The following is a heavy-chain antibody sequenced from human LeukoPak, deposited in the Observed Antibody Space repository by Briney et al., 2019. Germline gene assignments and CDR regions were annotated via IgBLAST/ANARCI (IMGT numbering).Heavy chain of an antibody. V-gene: IGHV5-51*01. J-gene: IGHJ5*02. CDR1: GYSFTTYW. D-gene: IGHD6-13*01. CDR2: IYPSDSNT. CDR3: ATRDAAGIANP. Sequence: GESLKISCKGSGYSFTTYWIGWVRQMPGKGLEWMGIIYPSDSNTRYSPSFQGQVTISADKSISTAYLQWSSLKASDTAMYYCATRDAAGIANPWGQGTLVTVSS.